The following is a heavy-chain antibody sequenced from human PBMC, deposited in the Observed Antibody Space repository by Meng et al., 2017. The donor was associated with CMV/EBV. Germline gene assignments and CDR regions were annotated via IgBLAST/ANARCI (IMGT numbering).Heavy chain of an antibody. D-gene: IGHD3-16*01. Sequence: GESLKIPCSAPGFTFSRYGMHRVRQAPGKGLEWVAFIRYHGSNKYYADSVKGRFTISRDNSKNTLYLQMNSLSAEDTAVYYFAKMDPGDYVWGSYGGYYFDYWGQGTLVTVSS. CDR3: AKMDPGDYVWGSYGGYYFDY. CDR2: IRYHGSNK. V-gene: IGHV3-30*02. CDR1: GFTFSRYG. J-gene: IGHJ4*02.